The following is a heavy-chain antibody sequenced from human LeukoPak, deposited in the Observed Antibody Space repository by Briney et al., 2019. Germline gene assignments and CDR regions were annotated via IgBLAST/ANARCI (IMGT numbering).Heavy chain of an antibody. CDR3: ASLDFWLQEYYFDY. CDR1: GDSISSYY. V-gene: IGHV4-59*01. J-gene: IGHJ4*02. D-gene: IGHD3-3*01. Sequence: SETLSLTCTVSGDSISSYYWSWIRQPPGKGLEWIGYIYYSGSTNYNPSLKSRVTISVDTSKNQFSLKLSSVTAADTAVYYCASLDFWLQEYYFDYWGQGTLVTVSS. CDR2: IYYSGST.